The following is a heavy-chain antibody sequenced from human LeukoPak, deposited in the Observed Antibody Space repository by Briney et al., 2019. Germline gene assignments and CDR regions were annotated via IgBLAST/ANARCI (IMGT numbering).Heavy chain of an antibody. J-gene: IGHJ4*02. CDR3: ARVSPDYVWGSYRYNYDY. D-gene: IGHD3-16*02. CDR2: ISAYNGNT. CDR1: GYTFTSYG. V-gene: IGHV1-18*01. Sequence: GASVKVSCKASGYTFTSYGISWVRQAPGQGLEWMGWISAYNGNTNYAQKLQGRVTMTTDTSTSTAYMELRSLRSDDTAVYYCARVSPDYVWGSYRYNYDYWGQGTLVTVSS.